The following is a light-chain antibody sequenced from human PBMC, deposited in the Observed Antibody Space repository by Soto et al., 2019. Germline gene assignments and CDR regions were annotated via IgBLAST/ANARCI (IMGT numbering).Light chain of an antibody. V-gene: IGKV4-1*01. J-gene: IGKJ2*01. CDR2: WAS. CDR3: QQYFTSGYT. CDR1: QSILYSSNNKNY. Sequence: DIVMTQSPDSLAVSLGERATINCKSSQSILYSSNNKNYLAWYQQKPRQPPKLLIYWASTRQSGVPDRFSGRGSGTEFTLTISSLQAEDVAVYYCQQYFTSGYTFGQGTRLEIK.